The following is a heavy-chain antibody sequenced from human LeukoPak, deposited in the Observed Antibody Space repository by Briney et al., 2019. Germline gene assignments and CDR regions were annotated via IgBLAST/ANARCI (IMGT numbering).Heavy chain of an antibody. J-gene: IGHJ6*03. Sequence: ASVKVSCKASGHTFTNFNIIWVRQATGQGLEWLGWMNPNSGRRGFAQEFQGRVTITRNTSMSTAYMELSSLRSEDTAVYYCGRGVNDSSGYYYDWKYYYYIDVWGKGTTVTVS. V-gene: IGHV1-8*03. CDR2: MNPNSGRR. CDR3: GRGVNDSSGYYYDWKYYYYIDV. CDR1: GHTFTNFN. D-gene: IGHD3-22*01.